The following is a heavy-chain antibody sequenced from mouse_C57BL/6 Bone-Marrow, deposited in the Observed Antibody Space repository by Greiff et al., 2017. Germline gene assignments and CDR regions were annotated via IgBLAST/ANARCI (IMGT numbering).Heavy chain of an antibody. CDR3: ARAKRGDSWCAY. Sequence: QVQLQQSGAELVRPGTSVKVSCKASGYAFTNYLIEWVKQRPGQGLEWIGVINPGSGGTNYNEKFKGKATLTADKSSSTAYMQRSSLTSEDSAVYCCARAKRGDSWCAYWGQGTLVTVSA. D-gene: IGHD3-3*01. V-gene: IGHV1-54*01. CDR1: GYAFTNYL. J-gene: IGHJ3*01. CDR2: INPGSGGT.